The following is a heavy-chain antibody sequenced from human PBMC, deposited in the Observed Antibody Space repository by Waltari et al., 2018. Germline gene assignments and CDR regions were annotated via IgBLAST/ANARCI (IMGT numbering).Heavy chain of an antibody. D-gene: IGHD6-13*01. CDR1: GYTFTSYD. V-gene: IGHV1-8*01. Sequence: QVQLVQSGAEVKKPGASVKVSCKASGYTFTSYDINWVRQAKGQGLEGMGGLNPNSVNKGYERTFQGRGTMTRNTSIRTAYMWPRSLRSEDTAVYYCARGNLYSSSWYGDYYYGMDVWGQGTTVTVSS. J-gene: IGHJ6*02. CDR2: LNPNSVNK. CDR3: ARGNLYSSSWYGDYYYGMDV.